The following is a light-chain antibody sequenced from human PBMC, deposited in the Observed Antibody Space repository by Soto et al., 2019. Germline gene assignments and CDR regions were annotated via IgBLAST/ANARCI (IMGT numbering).Light chain of an antibody. CDR2: GAF. CDR3: QHYNSYSEA. J-gene: IGKJ1*01. V-gene: IGKV1-16*01. Sequence: DIQMSHSPCSLAASVGGRFTITCRASQDIRNHLAWFQQKPGKAPKSLIFGAFSLQSGVPSRFSGSGSGTEFTLTISSLQPDDFATYYCQHYNSYSEAFGQGTKVDIK. CDR1: QDIRNH.